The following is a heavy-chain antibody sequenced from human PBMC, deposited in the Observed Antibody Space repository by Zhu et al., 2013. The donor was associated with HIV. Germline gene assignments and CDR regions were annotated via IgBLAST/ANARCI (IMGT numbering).Heavy chain of an antibody. CDR3: ARGDYYDSSGYYDY. CDR1: GYTFSGYY. CDR2: INPNTGGT. J-gene: IGHJ4*02. D-gene: IGHD3-22*01. V-gene: IGHV1-2*02. Sequence: QLRLVQSGTEVKKPGSSVKVSCKASGYTFSGYYIHWVRQAPGQGLEWMGWINPNTGGTDYAQKFQGRVTMTRDTSISTAYIDLRSLRSDDTAVYYCARGDYYDSSGYYDYWGQGTLVTVSS.